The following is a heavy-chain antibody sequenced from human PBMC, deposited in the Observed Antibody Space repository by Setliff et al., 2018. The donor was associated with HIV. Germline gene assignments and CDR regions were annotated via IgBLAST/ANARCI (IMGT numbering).Heavy chain of an antibody. CDR2: ISGDGRST. Sequence: GGSLRLSCAASGFTFGSYWMHWVRQAPGKGLVWVSRISGDGRSTNYADSVKGRFTISRDTAKNTLYLQMNRLRAEDTAVYYCARVGDYDFWSGYHYYMDVWGKGTTVTVSS. V-gene: IGHV3-74*01. J-gene: IGHJ6*03. CDR3: ARVGDYDFWSGYHYYMDV. CDR1: GFTFGSYW. D-gene: IGHD3-3*01.